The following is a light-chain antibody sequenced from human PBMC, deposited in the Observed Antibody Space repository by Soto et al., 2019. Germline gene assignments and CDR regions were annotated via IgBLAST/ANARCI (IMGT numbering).Light chain of an antibody. CDR3: QQYGSAPGT. J-gene: IGKJ1*01. CDR1: QNVSDSY. V-gene: IGKV3-20*01. CDR2: DTS. Sequence: EIVLTQSPGTLSLSPGERATLSCRASQNVSDSYLAWYQQKPSQAPSLLLYDTSTRATGVPHRFSGSGSGTDFAITISRVEPEDFALYFCQQYGSAPGTFGQVTKVEI.